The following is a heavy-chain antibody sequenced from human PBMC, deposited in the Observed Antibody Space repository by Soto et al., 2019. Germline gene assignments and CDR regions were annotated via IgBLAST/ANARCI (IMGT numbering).Heavy chain of an antibody. J-gene: IGHJ6*02. V-gene: IGHV3-33*01. Sequence: VGSLRLSCSASGFIFSDYGMHWVRQAPGKGLEWVAVIWYDGSETYYADSVKGRFTISRDSSKNMLYLQMSSLKAEDTALYSCARDRAGRNSYYYYGMDVWGQGTTVTVSS. CDR3: ARDRAGRNSYYYYGMDV. CDR2: IWYDGSET. D-gene: IGHD1-1*01. CDR1: GFIFSDYG.